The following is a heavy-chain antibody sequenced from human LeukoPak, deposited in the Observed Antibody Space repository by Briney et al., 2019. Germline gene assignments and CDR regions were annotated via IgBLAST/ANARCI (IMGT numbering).Heavy chain of an antibody. CDR2: ISYDGSNK. D-gene: IGHD3-10*01. J-gene: IGHJ4*02. CDR3: ASDGNFSYGPGSYCDY. CDR1: VFTFSRYA. V-gene: IGHV3-30-3*01. Sequence: GGSLRLSCVSSVFTFSRYAMQSVRLAPGKGLEWVAVISYDGSNKYYADSVKGRFTISRDNSKNTLYLQMNSLRAEDTALYYCASDGNFSYGPGSYCDYWGQGTLVTVSS.